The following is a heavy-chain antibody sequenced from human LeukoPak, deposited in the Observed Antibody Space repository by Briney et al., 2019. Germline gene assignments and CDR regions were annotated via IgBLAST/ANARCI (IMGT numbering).Heavy chain of an antibody. Sequence: GGSLRLSCAASGFTFSTYEMNWVRQAPGKGLEWVSYISSSGSTIYYADSVKGRFTISRDNAKNSLYLQMNSLRAEDTAVYYCARGPLHVVVPTATWFDPWGQGILVTVSS. V-gene: IGHV3-48*03. D-gene: IGHD2-2*01. CDR2: ISSSGSTI. J-gene: IGHJ5*02. CDR1: GFTFSTYE. CDR3: ARGPLHVVVPTATWFDP.